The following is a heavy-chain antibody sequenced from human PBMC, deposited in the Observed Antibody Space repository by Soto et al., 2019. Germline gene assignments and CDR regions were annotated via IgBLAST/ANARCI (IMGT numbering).Heavy chain of an antibody. Sequence: QVQLVQSGAEVKKPGASVKLSCKASGYSFTSYYIDWVRQAPGQGLEWIGMINPSGGSTESAQKFKGRVNMTRDRFTGTVYLELSGLRFEDTAVDFCAREAAVGPIDNWGQGTLVTVSS. CDR2: INPSGGST. J-gene: IGHJ4*02. CDR1: GYSFTSYY. V-gene: IGHV1-46*01. D-gene: IGHD6-13*01. CDR3: AREAAVGPIDN.